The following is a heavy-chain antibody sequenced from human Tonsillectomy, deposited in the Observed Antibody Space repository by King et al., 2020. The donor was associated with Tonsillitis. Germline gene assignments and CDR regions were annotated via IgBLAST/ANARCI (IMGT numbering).Heavy chain of an antibody. CDR2: ISYDGSNK. CDR3: AKDHSSGWYSGYHY. D-gene: IGHD6-19*01. J-gene: IGHJ4*02. CDR1: GFTFSNYG. Sequence: VQLVESGGGVVQPGRSLRLSCAASGFTFSNYGMHWVRQAPGKGLEWVAVISYDGSNKYYVDSVKGRFTISRDNSKNTLYLQMNSLRPEDTAVYYCAKDHSSGWYSGYHYWGQGTLVPVSS. V-gene: IGHV3-30*18.